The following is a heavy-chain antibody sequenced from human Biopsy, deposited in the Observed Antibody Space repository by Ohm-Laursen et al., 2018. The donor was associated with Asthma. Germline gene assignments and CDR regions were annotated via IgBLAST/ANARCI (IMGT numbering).Heavy chain of an antibody. CDR2: VTYDGISQ. D-gene: IGHD2-8*01. V-gene: IGHV3-30*03. Sequence: SLRLSCAASGFTFSNYGMHWVRQVAGKGLDWVAVVTYDGISQYYAESVKGRFTISRDNSRNTLNLQMNSVRPDDTAVYFCARERAGVLGSYNGMDVWGPGTTVIVSS. CDR3: ARERAGVLGSYNGMDV. J-gene: IGHJ6*02. CDR1: GFTFSNYG.